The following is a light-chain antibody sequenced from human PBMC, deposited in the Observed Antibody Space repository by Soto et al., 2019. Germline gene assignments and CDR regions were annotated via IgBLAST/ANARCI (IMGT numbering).Light chain of an antibody. CDR1: SSDVGGYNY. J-gene: IGLJ2*01. CDR3: ASYAGNNNLV. CDR2: EVT. Sequence: QSALTQPPSASGSPGQSVTISCTGTSSDVGGYNYVSWYQQYPGKAPKLMIFEVTQRPSGVPDRFSGSKSGSTASLTVSGLQAEDEADYYCASYAGNNNLVFGGGTKLTVL. V-gene: IGLV2-8*01.